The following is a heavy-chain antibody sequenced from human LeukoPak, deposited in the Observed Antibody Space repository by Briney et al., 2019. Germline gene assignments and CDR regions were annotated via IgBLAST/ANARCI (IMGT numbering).Heavy chain of an antibody. CDR3: ATFHDSSGYRNFAFDI. D-gene: IGHD3-22*01. Sequence: ASLKVSCKLSGYTPTELSMYWVRQAPGKGLEWMGGFDPEDGETIYAQKFQGRVTMTEDTSTDTAYMELSSLRSEDTAVYYCATFHDSSGYRNFAFDIWGQGTMVTVSS. J-gene: IGHJ3*02. V-gene: IGHV1-24*01. CDR1: GYTPTELS. CDR2: FDPEDGET.